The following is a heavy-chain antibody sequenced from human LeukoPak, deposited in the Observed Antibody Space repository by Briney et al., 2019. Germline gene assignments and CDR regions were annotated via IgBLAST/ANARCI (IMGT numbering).Heavy chain of an antibody. CDR2: IIPIFGTA. V-gene: IGHV1-69*06. D-gene: IGHD6-6*01. CDR1: GGTFSSYA. CDR3: ARDPPKYSSSSYWFDP. Sequence: SVKVSCKASGGTFSSYAISWVRQAPGQGLEWMGGIIPIFGTANYAQKFQGRVTITADKSTSTAYMELSSLRSEDTAVYYCARDPPKYSSSSYWFDPWGQGTLVTVSS. J-gene: IGHJ5*02.